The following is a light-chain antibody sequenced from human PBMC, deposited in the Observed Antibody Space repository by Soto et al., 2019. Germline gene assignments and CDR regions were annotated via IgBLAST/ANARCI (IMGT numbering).Light chain of an antibody. V-gene: IGLV1-47*01. J-gene: IGLJ1*01. Sequence: QSVLTQSPSASGTPGQRVTISCSGRSSNIGSNYVYWYQQLPGTAPKLLIYRNNQRPSGVPDRFSGSKSGTSASLAISGLRSEDEADYYCAAWDDSLTVLFGTGTKVTVL. CDR2: RNN. CDR3: AAWDDSLTVL. CDR1: SSNIGSNY.